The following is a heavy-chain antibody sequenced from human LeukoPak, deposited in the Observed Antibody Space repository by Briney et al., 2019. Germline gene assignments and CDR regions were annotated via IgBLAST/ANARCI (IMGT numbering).Heavy chain of an antibody. CDR1: GDTFSSNSAA. D-gene: IGHD6-13*01. J-gene: IGHJ4*02. CDR2: TYYRSNCYN. CDR3: ASTAPAGCYCDY. Sequence: SQTLSLTCALSGDTFSSNSAAWYWIRQSPSRGLDWLVRTYYRSNCYNDYAVSVKSRITINPDTSKNQFSLQLNSVTPEDTAVYYCASTAPAGCYCDYWGQGTLVTVSS. V-gene: IGHV6-1*01.